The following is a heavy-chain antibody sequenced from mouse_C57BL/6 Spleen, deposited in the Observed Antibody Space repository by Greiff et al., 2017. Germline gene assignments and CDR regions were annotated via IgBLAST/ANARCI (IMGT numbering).Heavy chain of an antibody. D-gene: IGHD2-2*01. J-gene: IGHJ3*01. CDR2: IHPNSGST. CDR3: ATYGYWFAY. Sequence: QVQLQQPGAELVKPGASVKLSCKASGYTFTSYWMHWVKQRPGQGLEWIGMIHPNSGSTNYNEKFKSKATLTVDKSSSKAYIQLSSLTSEDSAVCYFATYGYWFAYWGQGTLVTVSA. V-gene: IGHV1-64*01. CDR1: GYTFTSYW.